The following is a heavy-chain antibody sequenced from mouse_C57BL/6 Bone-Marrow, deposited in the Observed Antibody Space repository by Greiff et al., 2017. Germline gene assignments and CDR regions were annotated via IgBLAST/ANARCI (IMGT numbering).Heavy chain of an antibody. CDR3: ARRMAITTVVATSGYFDY. J-gene: IGHJ2*01. CDR2: IYWDDDQ. V-gene: IGHV8-12*01. D-gene: IGHD1-1*01. CDR1: GFSLSTSGMG. Sequence: QVTLKESGPGILQSSQTLSLTCSFSGFSLSTSGMGVSWIRQPSGKGLEWLAHIYWDDDQRYNPSLKSRLTISKDTSRNQVFLKITSVDTADTATYYCARRMAITTVVATSGYFDYGGQGTTLTVSS.